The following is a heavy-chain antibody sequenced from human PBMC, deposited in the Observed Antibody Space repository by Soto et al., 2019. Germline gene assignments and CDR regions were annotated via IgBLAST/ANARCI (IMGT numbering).Heavy chain of an antibody. CDR2: IRSKANSYAT. CDR1: GFTFSGSA. Sequence: GGSLRLSCAASGFTFSGSAMHWVRQAPGKGLEWVGRIRSKANSYATAYAASVKGRFTISRDDSKNTAYLQMSSLRNEDTAVYYCTRQIGYSYGTFYYYHGMDVWGQGTTVTVS. CDR3: TRQIGYSYGTFYYYHGMDV. J-gene: IGHJ6*02. D-gene: IGHD5-18*01. V-gene: IGHV3-73*01.